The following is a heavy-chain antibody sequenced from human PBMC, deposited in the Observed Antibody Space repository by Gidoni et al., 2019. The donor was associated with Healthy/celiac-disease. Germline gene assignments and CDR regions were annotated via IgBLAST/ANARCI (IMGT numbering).Heavy chain of an antibody. CDR3: TTSSGWFRIDY. V-gene: IGHV3-15*01. J-gene: IGHJ4*02. D-gene: IGHD6-19*01. CDR2: IKSKTAGGTT. Sequence: EVQLVESGGGLVKPGGSLRLYCAASGFTFSNAWMSWVRQAPGKGLEWVGRIKSKTAGGTTDYAAPVKGRFTISRDDSKNTLYLQMTSLKTEDTAVYYCTTSSGWFRIDYWGQGTLVTVSS. CDR1: GFTFSNAW.